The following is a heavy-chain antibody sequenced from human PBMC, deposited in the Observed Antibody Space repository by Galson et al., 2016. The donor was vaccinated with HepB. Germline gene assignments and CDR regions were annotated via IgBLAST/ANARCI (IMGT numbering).Heavy chain of an antibody. J-gene: IGHJ4*02. CDR1: GFAVRSNF. V-gene: IGHV3-53*05. D-gene: IGHD5-12*01. Sequence: SLRLSCAVSGFAVRSNFMAWVRQAPGKGLEWVSLIYSGGSTYYADSAKGRFTMSRDNSKNTLYLQMNSLRPEDTAMYYCAKEILDIVATTHPDYWGQGTLVTVSS. CDR3: AKEILDIVATTHPDY. CDR2: IYSGGST.